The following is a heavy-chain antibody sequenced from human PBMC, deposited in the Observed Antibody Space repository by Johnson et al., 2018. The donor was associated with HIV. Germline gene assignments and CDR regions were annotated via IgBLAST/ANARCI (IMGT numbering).Heavy chain of an antibody. J-gene: IGHJ3*02. V-gene: IGHV3-30*02. Sequence: QVQLVESGGGVVQPGGSLRLSCAASGFTFSSFGMHWVRQAPGKGLEWVAFIRYDGSDKYYGDSVKGRFTISRDNSKNTLYLQMNSLRAEDTAVYYLWGRGGQWLVQAAFDIWGQGTMVTVSS. CDR2: IRYDGSDK. CDR3: WGRGGQWLVQAAFDI. CDR1: GFTFSSFG. D-gene: IGHD6-19*01.